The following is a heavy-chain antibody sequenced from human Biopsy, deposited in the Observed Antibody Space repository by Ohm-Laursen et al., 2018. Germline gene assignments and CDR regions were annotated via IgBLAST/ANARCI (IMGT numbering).Heavy chain of an antibody. CDR3: ARDRGYYSDRTVPGYFDL. CDR1: GASIISGGHF. J-gene: IGHJ2*01. D-gene: IGHD3-22*01. V-gene: IGHV4-31*02. CDR2: IYYSGST. Sequence: TLSLTWTVSGASIISGGHFWNWIRQHPGKGLEWIGYIYYSGSTYYNPSLKSRVSISVDTSKNQFSLKLNSVTVADTAVYYCARDRGYYSDRTVPGYFDLWGRGTLVTVSS.